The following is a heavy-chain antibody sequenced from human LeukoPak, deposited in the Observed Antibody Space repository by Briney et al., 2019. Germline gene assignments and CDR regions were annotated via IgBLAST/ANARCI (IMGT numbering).Heavy chain of an antibody. CDR3: ARVEPGYSSGWCGVDY. Sequence: GGSLRLSCAASGFTFSSYEMNWVRQAPGKGLEWVSYISSSGSTIYYADSVKGRFTISRDNAKNSLYLQMNSLRAEDTAVYYCARVEPGYSSGWCGVDYWGQGTLVTVSS. CDR2: ISSSGSTI. CDR1: GFTFSSYE. D-gene: IGHD6-13*01. V-gene: IGHV3-48*03. J-gene: IGHJ4*02.